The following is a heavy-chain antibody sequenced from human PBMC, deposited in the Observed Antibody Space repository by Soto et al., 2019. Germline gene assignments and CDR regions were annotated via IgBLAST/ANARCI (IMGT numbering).Heavy chain of an antibody. CDR1: GGSIPGSDW. D-gene: IGHD3-3*02. J-gene: IGHJ6*02. Sequence: QMQLQESGPGLVKPSETLSLTCVVSGGSIPGSDWWTWVRQSPEKGLTWIGEIFHSGNTNYSPSLKSRVTISLGKSTNQFTLKVHSVTAEDTAIYYWANRPFFEWAPYYGLDVWGPGTTVIVSS. CDR3: ANRPFFEWAPYYGLDV. V-gene: IGHV4-4*02. CDR2: IFHSGNT.